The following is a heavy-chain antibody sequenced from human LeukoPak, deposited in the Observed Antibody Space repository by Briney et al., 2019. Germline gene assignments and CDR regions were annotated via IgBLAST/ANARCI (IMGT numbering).Heavy chain of an antibody. CDR2: MNPNTGNT. Sequence: GASVKVSCKASGYTITSYDINWVRQATGQGLEWMGWMNPNTGNTGYAQKLQGRVTMTTDTSTSTAYMELRSLRSDDTAVYYCARALYHTFDYWGQGTLVTVSS. CDR3: ARALYHTFDY. D-gene: IGHD2-2*01. V-gene: IGHV1-8*02. CDR1: GYTITSYD. J-gene: IGHJ4*02.